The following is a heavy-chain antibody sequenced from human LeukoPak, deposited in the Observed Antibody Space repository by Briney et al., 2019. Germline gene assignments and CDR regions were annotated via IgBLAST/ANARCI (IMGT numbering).Heavy chain of an antibody. D-gene: IGHD3/OR15-3a*01. CDR2: IIPIFGTA. Sequence: SVKVSCKASEGTFNSYGISWVRQAPGQGLEWMGGIIPIFGTANYAQKFQGRVTMTRDTSTNTVYMELSSLRSEDTAVYYCARGYPLDWNYFDYWGQGTLVTVSS. V-gene: IGHV1-69*05. CDR3: ARGYPLDWNYFDY. J-gene: IGHJ4*02. CDR1: EGTFNSYG.